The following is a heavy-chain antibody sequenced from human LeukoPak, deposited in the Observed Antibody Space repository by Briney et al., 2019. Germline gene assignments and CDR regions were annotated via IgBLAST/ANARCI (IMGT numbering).Heavy chain of an antibody. V-gene: IGHV3-74*01. CDR1: GFSFSGHW. CDR2: ISPTGSTT. CDR3: ANGYSSGWYYFDY. Sequence: GGSLRLSCTASGFSFSGHWMHWARQLPGKGLVWVSRISPTGSTTSYADSVKGRFTVSRDNAKNTLYLQVNNLRAEDTAVYYCANGYSSGWYYFDYWGQGTLVTVSS. D-gene: IGHD6-19*01. J-gene: IGHJ4*02.